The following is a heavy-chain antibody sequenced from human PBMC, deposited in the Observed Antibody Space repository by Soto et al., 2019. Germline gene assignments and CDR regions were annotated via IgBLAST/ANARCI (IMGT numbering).Heavy chain of an antibody. CDR1: GGSFSGYY. CDR2: INHSGST. V-gene: IGHV4-34*01. Sequence: PSETLSLTCAVYGGSFSGYYWSWIRQPPGKGLEWIGEINHSGSTNYNPSLKSRVTISVDTSKNQFSLKLSSVTAADTAVYYCARGVWWELRSLDYWGQGTLVTVSS. J-gene: IGHJ4*02. D-gene: IGHD1-26*01. CDR3: ARGVWWELRSLDY.